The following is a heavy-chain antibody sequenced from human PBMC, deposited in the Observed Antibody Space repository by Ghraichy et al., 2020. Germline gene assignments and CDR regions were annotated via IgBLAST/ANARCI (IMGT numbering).Heavy chain of an antibody. Sequence: SETLSLTCTVSGGSISSYYWSWIRQPPGKGLEWIGYIYYSGSTNYNPSLKSRVTISVDTSKNQFSLKLSSVTAADTAVYYCARVEVVNLSLHLFYWGQGTLVTVSS. J-gene: IGHJ4*02. D-gene: IGHD2-2*01. CDR3: ARVEVVNLSLHLFY. CDR1: GGSISSYY. V-gene: IGHV4-59*01. CDR2: IYYSGST.